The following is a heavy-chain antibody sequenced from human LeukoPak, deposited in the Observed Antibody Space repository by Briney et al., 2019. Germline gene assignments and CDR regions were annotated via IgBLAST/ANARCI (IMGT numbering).Heavy chain of an antibody. CDR2: VNTHTGAT. Sequence: ASVKVSCKASGYTFTGYYMHWVRQAPGQGLEWMGWVNTHTGATNYAQKLQGAVTMTRDTSISTAYMELSRTRSDDTAMYYCARSGRGHGYGFFDYGGQGTLVTVSS. CDR1: GYTFTGYY. V-gene: IGHV1-2*02. CDR3: ARSGRGHGYGFFDY. D-gene: IGHD3-10*01. J-gene: IGHJ4*02.